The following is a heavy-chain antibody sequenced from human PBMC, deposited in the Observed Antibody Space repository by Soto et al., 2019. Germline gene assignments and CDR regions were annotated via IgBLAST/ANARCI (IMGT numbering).Heavy chain of an antibody. CDR1: GYTFTGYY. J-gene: IGHJ6*02. CDR3: ARFTEDRTDYSYYYGMDV. CDR2: INPNSGGT. Sequence: SVKVSCKTSGYTFTGYYMHWVRQAPGQGLEWMGWINPNSGGTNYAQKFQGRVTMTRDTSISSAYMELSRLRSDDTAVYYCARFTEDRTDYSYYYGMDVWGQGTTVTVSS. D-gene: IGHD1-1*01. V-gene: IGHV1-2*02.